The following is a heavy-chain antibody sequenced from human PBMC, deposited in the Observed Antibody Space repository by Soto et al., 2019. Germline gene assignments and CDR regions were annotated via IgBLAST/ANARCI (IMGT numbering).Heavy chain of an antibody. CDR1: GGTFSSYA. CDR3: ARASRDCTNGVCYAFRWSRWAFDI. V-gene: IGHV1-69*13. D-gene: IGHD2-8*01. J-gene: IGHJ3*02. CDR2: IIPIFGTA. Sequence: SVKVACKASGGTFSSYAISWVRQAPGQGLEWMGGIIPIFGTANYAQKFQGRVTITADESTSTAYMELSSLRSEDTAVYYCARASRDCTNGVCYAFRWSRWAFDIWGQGTMLTVSS.